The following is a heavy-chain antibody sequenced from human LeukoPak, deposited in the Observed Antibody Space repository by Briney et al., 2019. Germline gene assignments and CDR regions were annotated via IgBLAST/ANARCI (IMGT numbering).Heavy chain of an antibody. Sequence: ASVKVSCKASGYTFTSYYMHWVRQAPGQGLEWMGIINPSGGSTSYAQKFQGRVTMTRDTSTSTVYMELSSLRSEDTAVYYCARGGYYYDSSSLPYYFDYWGQGTLVTVSS. D-gene: IGHD3-22*01. J-gene: IGHJ4*02. CDR3: ARGGYYYDSSSLPYYFDY. CDR2: INPSGGST. V-gene: IGHV1-46*01. CDR1: GYTFTSYY.